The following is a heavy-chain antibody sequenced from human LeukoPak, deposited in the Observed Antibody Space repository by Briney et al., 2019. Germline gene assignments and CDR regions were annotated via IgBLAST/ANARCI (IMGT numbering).Heavy chain of an antibody. D-gene: IGHD3-10*01. CDR3: ARDLGNFASGTSYFDH. V-gene: IGHV3-23*01. Sequence: GGSLRLSCAASGFTFSSYAMSWVRQAPGKGLEWVSAISGSGGSTYYADSVKGRFTISRDDSKNTLYMQMNSLRDEDTAIYHCARDLGNFASGTSYFDHWGQGTLVTVSS. CDR1: GFTFSSYA. CDR2: ISGSGGST. J-gene: IGHJ4*02.